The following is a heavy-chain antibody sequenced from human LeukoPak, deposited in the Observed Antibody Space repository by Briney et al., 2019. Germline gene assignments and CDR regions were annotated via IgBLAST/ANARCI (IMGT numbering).Heavy chain of an antibody. V-gene: IGHV3-23*01. CDR1: GFTFSSYA. CDR2: ISGSGGNT. Sequence: GGSLRLSCAASGFTFSSYAMSWVRQAPGKGLEWVSAISGSGGNTYYADSVKGRFTISRDNSKNTLYLQMNSLRAEDTAVYYCAKDHYYYGSGSYYTYYFDYWGQGTLVTVSS. J-gene: IGHJ4*02. CDR3: AKDHYYYGSGSYYTYYFDY. D-gene: IGHD3-10*01.